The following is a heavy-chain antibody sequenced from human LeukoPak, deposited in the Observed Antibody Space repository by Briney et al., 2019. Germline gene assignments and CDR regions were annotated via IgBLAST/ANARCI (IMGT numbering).Heavy chain of an antibody. Sequence: GGSLRLSCAASGFSLSDYWMNWVRQVPGKGPVGVSHISPDGRNIAYADSVKGRFTISRDSAKNTLYLQMNSLRVEDTAIYYCVRDGRGRTPYDCWGQGTLVTVSS. D-gene: IGHD2-15*01. CDR3: VRDGRGRTPYDC. V-gene: IGHV3-74*01. CDR1: GFSLSDYW. J-gene: IGHJ4*02. CDR2: ISPDGRNI.